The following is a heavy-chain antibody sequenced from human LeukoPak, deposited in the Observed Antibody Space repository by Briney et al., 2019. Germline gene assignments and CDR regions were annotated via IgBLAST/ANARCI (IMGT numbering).Heavy chain of an antibody. D-gene: IGHD2-2*01. Sequence: PSETLSLTCTVSGGSVSSGSYYWSWIRQPPGKGLEWIGYIYYSGSTNYNPSLKSRVTISVDTSKNQFSLKLSSVTAADTAVYYCARSDYQLLDYYYGMDVWGQGTTVTVSS. CDR1: GGSVSSGSYY. J-gene: IGHJ6*02. CDR3: ARSDYQLLDYYYGMDV. V-gene: IGHV4-61*01. CDR2: IYYSGST.